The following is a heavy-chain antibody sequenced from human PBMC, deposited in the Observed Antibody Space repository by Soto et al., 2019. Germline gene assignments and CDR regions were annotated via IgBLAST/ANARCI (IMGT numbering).Heavy chain of an antibody. Sequence: GGSLRLSCAASGFTFSSYWMSWVRQAPGKGLEWVANIKQDGSEKYYVDSVKGRFTISRDNAKNSLYLQMNSLRAEDTAVYYCARENKNYYGSGSYYMYYYYYYTDVWGKGTTVTVSS. V-gene: IGHV3-7*01. CDR3: ARENKNYYGSGSYYMYYYYYYTDV. CDR2: IKQDGSEK. CDR1: GFTFSSYW. D-gene: IGHD3-10*01. J-gene: IGHJ6*03.